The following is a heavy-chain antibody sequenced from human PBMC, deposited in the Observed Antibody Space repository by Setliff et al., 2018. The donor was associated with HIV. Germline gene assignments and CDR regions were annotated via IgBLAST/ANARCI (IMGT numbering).Heavy chain of an antibody. J-gene: IGHJ3*02. Sequence: GGSLRLSCAASGFTFSNYAMGWVRQGPGKGLEWVSTIGAAAYPTHYAESVKGRFTISKDNSQNALYLQMNSLTDEDTAKYYCAKDYGDGHNWGAFDISGQGTMVTVSS. CDR3: AKDYGDGHNWGAFDI. CDR2: IGAAAYPT. V-gene: IGHV3-23*01. CDR1: GFTFSNYA. D-gene: IGHD1-1*01.